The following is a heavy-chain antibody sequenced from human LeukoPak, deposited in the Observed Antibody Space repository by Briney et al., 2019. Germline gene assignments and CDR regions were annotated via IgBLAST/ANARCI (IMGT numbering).Heavy chain of an antibody. V-gene: IGHV3-15*01. D-gene: IGHD5-12*01. Sequence: PGGSLRLSCAASGFTFSNAWMSWVRQAPGKGLEWVGRIKSKTDGGTTDYAAPVKGRFTISRDDSKNTLYLQMNSLKTEDTAVYYCTTDPGYSGYDYNYWGQGTLVTVSS. CDR1: GFTFSNAW. J-gene: IGHJ4*02. CDR3: TTDPGYSGYDYNY. CDR2: IKSKTDGGTT.